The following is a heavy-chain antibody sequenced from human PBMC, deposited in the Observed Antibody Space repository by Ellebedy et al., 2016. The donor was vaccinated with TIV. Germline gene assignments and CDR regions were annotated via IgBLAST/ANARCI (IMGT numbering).Heavy chain of an antibody. CDR2: IIPIFGTA. Sequence: ASVKVSCKASGGTFSSYAISWVRQAPGQGLEWMGGIIPIFGTANYAQKLQGRVTMTTDTSTSTAYMELRSLRSDDTAVYYCARSARGHDYWGQGTLVTVSS. CDR3: ARSARGHDY. J-gene: IGHJ4*02. V-gene: IGHV1-69*05. CDR1: GGTFSSYA.